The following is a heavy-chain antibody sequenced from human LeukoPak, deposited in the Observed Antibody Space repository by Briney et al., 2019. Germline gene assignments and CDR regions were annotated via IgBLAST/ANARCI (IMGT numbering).Heavy chain of an antibody. CDR1: GFTFRSYW. CDR2: IKGDGSAA. J-gene: IGHJ4*02. Sequence: GGSVRLSCAASGFTFRSYWMHWARQAPGKGLMWVSRIKGDGSAASYEDSVKGRFTISRDNAKNTLFLQMNSLRVDDTAIYYCTTRFPNWGQGTLVTVSS. V-gene: IGHV3-74*01. D-gene: IGHD1-1*01. CDR3: TTRFPN.